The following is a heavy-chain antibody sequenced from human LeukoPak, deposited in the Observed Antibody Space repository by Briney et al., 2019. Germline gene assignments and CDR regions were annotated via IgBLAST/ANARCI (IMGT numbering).Heavy chain of an antibody. V-gene: IGHV3-21*01. CDR2: ISSSSSYI. Sequence: GGSLRLSCAASGFTFSSYSMNWVRQAPGKGLEWVSSISSSSSYIYYADSAKGRFTISRDNAKNSLYLQMNSLRAEDTAVYYCARDGGWELGYYWGQGTLVTVSS. J-gene: IGHJ4*02. CDR1: GFTFSSYS. D-gene: IGHD1-26*01. CDR3: ARDGGWELGYY.